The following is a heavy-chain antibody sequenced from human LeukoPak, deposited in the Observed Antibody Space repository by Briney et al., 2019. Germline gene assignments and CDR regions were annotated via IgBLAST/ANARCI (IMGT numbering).Heavy chain of an antibody. D-gene: IGHD3-10*01. CDR1: GGSSSSNY. CDR2: INHSGST. Sequence: SETLSLTCTVSGGSSSSNYWSWIRQPPGKGLEWIGEINHSGSTNYNPSLKSRVTISVDTSKNQFSLKLSSVTAADTAVYYCARLSDSGSYYDYWGQGTLVTVSS. V-gene: IGHV4-34*01. CDR3: ARLSDSGSYYDY. J-gene: IGHJ4*02.